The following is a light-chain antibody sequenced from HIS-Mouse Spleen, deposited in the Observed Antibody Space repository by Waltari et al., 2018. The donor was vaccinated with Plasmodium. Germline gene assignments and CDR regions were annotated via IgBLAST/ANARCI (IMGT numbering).Light chain of an antibody. CDR3: SSYAGSNNLV. V-gene: IGLV2-8*01. Sequence: QSALTQPPSASGSPGQSVTIPCTGTSRYLGGYNYVPWYQQHPGKAPKLMIYEVSKRPSGVPDRFSGSKSGNTASLTVSGLQAEDEADYYCSSYAGSNNLVFGGGTKLTVL. J-gene: IGLJ2*01. CDR1: SRYLGGYNY. CDR2: EVS.